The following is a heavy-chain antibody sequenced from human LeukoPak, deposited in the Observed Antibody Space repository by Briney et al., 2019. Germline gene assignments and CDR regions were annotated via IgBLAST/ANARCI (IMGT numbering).Heavy chain of an antibody. CDR1: GYSFPTFW. Sequence: GESLKISCKGSGYSFPTFWIGWVRQIPGKGLEWLGIIYPGDSDTRYSPSPQGQVTISADKSISTAYLQMSSLRASDTAIYFCARHVSSGYYDYWGQGTLVTVSS. D-gene: IGHD3-22*01. CDR3: ARHVSSGYYDY. CDR2: IYPGDSDT. V-gene: IGHV5-51*01. J-gene: IGHJ4*02.